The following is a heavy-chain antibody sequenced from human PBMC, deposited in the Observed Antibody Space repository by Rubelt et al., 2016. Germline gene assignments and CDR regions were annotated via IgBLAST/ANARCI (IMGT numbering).Heavy chain of an antibody. CDR2: INPSGGST. V-gene: IGHV1-46*01. D-gene: IGHD4-17*01. CDR3: AREQETTVTIEGVLGY. Sequence: QVQLVQSGAEVKKPGASVKVSCKASGYTFTSYYMHWVRQAPGQGLGWMGIINPSGGSTSYAQKFQGRVTMTRDTSTSTVYMELSSLRSEDTAVYYCAREQETTVTIEGVLGYWGQGTLVTVSS. J-gene: IGHJ4*02. CDR1: GYTFTSYY.